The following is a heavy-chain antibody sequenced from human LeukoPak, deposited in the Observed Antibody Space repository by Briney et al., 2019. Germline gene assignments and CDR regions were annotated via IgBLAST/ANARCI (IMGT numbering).Heavy chain of an antibody. J-gene: IGHJ4*02. CDR3: GRDAGGFASSPSDS. Sequence: GGSLRLSCAASGFTFSNYAMRWVRQDPGKGLAWVSTVSGSGATTYYADSVKGRFTISRDNSKNTVYLQMSSLRVVDTAVYYCGRDAGGFASSPSDSWGQGSQVTVSS. CDR2: VSGSGATT. D-gene: IGHD3-10*01. V-gene: IGHV3-23*01. CDR1: GFTFSNYA.